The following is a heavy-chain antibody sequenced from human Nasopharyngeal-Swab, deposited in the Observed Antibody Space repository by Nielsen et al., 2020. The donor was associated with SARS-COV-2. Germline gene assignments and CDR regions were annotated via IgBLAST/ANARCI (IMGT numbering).Heavy chain of an antibody. Sequence: WIRQHPGKGLEWIGSIYYSGSTYYNPSLKSRVTISVDTSKNQFSLKLSSVTAADTAVYYCARVAAAGGDVWGQGTTVTVSS. CDR2: IYYSGST. D-gene: IGHD6-13*01. J-gene: IGHJ6*02. CDR3: ARVAAAGGDV. V-gene: IGHV4-39*01.